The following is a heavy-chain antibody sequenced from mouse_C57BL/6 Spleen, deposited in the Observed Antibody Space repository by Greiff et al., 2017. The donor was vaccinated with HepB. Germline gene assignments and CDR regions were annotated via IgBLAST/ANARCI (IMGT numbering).Heavy chain of an antibody. V-gene: IGHV1-82*01. CDR1: GYAFSSSW. CDR3: ARSIQPAWFAY. Sequence: VQLQQSGPELVKPGASVKISCKASGYAFSSSWMNWVKQRPGKGLEWIGRIYPGDGDTNYNGKFKGKATLTADKSSSTAYMQLRSLTSEDSAVYFCARSIQPAWFAYWGQGTLVTVSA. D-gene: IGHD6-1*01. J-gene: IGHJ3*01. CDR2: IYPGDGDT.